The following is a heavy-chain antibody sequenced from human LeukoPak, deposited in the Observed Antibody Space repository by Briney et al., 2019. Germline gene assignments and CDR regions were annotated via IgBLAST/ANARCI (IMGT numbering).Heavy chain of an antibody. CDR1: GFTFSSYS. D-gene: IGHD3-16*02. V-gene: IGHV3-21*01. Sequence: GGSLKLSCAASGFTFSSYSMNWVRQAPGKGLEWVSSISSSSSCIYYADSVKGRFTISRDNAKNSLYLQMNSLRAEDTAVYYCARDLGYDYVWGSYRPPLDYWGQGTLVTVSS. CDR3: ARDLGYDYVWGSYRPPLDY. CDR2: ISSSSSCI. J-gene: IGHJ4*02.